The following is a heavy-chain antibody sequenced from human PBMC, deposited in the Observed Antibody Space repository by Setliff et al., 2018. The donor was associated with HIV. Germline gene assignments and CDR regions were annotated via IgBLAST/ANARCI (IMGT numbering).Heavy chain of an antibody. J-gene: IGHJ2*01. CDR3: AKAGIAAAAGGYFDL. D-gene: IGHD6-13*01. CDR2: INGGNTP. Sequence: GLFESGGSLRLSCAASGFTFSAYAMNWVRQAQGRGLEWVAAINGGNTPYYADSVKGRFTISRDNSKNMVYLQMNSLRDEDTAVYYCAKAGIAAAAGGYFDLWGRGTLVTVSS. CDR1: GFTFSAYA. V-gene: IGHV3-23*05.